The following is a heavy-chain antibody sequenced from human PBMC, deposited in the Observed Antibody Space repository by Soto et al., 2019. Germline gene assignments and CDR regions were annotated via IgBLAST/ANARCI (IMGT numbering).Heavy chain of an antibody. J-gene: IGHJ6*02. V-gene: IGHV3-33*01. Sequence: PGGSLRLSCAASGFTFSSYGMHWVRQAPGKGLEWVAVIWYDGSNKYYADSVKGRFTISRDNSKNTLYLQMNSLRAEDTAVYYCARVAFGVVIINPSRRINYGMDVWGQGTTVTVSS. CDR2: IWYDGSNK. CDR3: ARVAFGVVIINPSRRINYGMDV. D-gene: IGHD3-3*01. CDR1: GFTFSSYG.